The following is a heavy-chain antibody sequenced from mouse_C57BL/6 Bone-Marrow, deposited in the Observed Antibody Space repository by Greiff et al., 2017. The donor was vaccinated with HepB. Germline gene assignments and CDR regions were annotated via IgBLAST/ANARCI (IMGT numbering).Heavy chain of an antibody. J-gene: IGHJ2*01. V-gene: IGHV1-63*01. CDR1: GYTFTNYW. CDR2: IYPGGGYT. CDR3: ARGGYYGSSYDY. D-gene: IGHD1-1*01. Sequence: VKLQESGAELVRPGTSVKMSCKASGYTFTNYWIGWAKQRPGHGLEWIGDIYPGGGYTNYNEKFKGKATLTADKSSSTAYMQFSSLTSEDSAIYYCARGGYYGSSYDYWGQGTTLTVSS.